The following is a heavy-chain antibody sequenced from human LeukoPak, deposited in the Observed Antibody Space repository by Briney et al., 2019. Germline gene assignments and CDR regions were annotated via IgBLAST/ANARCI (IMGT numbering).Heavy chain of an antibody. V-gene: IGHV3-33*06. J-gene: IGHJ4*02. CDR3: AKQGACTNGVCYPHYFAY. Sequence: GGSLRLSCAASGFTFSSFGMHWVRQAPGKGLEWVAVIWYDASNKYYVDSVKGRFTISRDNSKNTLYLQMNSLRDDDTAVYYCAKQGACTNGVCYPHYFAYWGQGSLVTVSS. CDR2: IWYDASNK. CDR1: GFTFSSFG. D-gene: IGHD2-8*01.